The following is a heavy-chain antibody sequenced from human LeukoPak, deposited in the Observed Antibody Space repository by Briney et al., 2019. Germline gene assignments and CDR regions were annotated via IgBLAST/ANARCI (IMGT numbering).Heavy chain of an antibody. Sequence: GGSLRLSCAASGFTFSSYSMNWVRQAPGKGLEWVSYISSSSSTIYYADSVKGRFTISRDNAKNSLYLQMNNLRAEDTAVYYCARYCSGGNCYSGLVYWGQGTLVAVSS. J-gene: IGHJ4*02. CDR3: ARYCSGGNCYSGLVY. CDR2: ISSSSSTI. CDR1: GFTFSSYS. D-gene: IGHD2-15*01. V-gene: IGHV3-48*01.